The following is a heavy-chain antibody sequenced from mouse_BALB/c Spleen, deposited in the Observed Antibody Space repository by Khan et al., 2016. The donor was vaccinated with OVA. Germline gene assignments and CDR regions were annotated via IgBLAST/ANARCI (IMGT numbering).Heavy chain of an antibody. Sequence: EVQLQESGPGLVKPSQSLSLTCTVTGYSITSDYAWNWIRQFPGNKLEWMGYISYSGSTSYNPSLRSRISITRDTSTNQFFLQLNSVTTEDTATFYCARQNYDGYAMDYWGQGTSVTVSS. CDR1: GYSITSDYA. V-gene: IGHV3-2*02. CDR3: ARQNYDGYAMDY. D-gene: IGHD2-4*01. CDR2: ISYSGST. J-gene: IGHJ4*01.